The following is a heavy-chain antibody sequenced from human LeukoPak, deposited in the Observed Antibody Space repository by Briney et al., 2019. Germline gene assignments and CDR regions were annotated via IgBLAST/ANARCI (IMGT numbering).Heavy chain of an antibody. V-gene: IGHV3-21*01. CDR3: ASVYVTMAPDY. Sequence: GGSLRLSCAASGFAFTAYGMNWVRQAPGKGLEWLSYIGPGPSRTYYADSVRGRFVISRDDAKNSLYLQMSSLRAEDTAVYYCASVYVTMAPDYGGPGTLVTVSS. CDR2: IGPGPSRT. D-gene: IGHD3-10*02. CDR1: GFAFTAYG. J-gene: IGHJ4*02.